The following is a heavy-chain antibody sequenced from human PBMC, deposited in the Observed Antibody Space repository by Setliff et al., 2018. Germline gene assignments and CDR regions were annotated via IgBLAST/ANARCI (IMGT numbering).Heavy chain of an antibody. CDR2: IHAGSSNT. CDR3: ARMSTSGPHYDY. CDR1: GYSFSSNA. J-gene: IGHJ4*02. Sequence: ASVKVSCKASGYSFSSNAFHWVRQTPGQTLEWMGWIHAGSSNTLYSQRFQDRITISRDTSATTVHMELSSLRSDDTAVYYCARMSTSGPHYDYWGQGTLVTVSS. V-gene: IGHV1-3*01. D-gene: IGHD2-8*02.